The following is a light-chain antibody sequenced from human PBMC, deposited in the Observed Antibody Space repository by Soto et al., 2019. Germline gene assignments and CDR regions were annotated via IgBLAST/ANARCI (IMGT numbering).Light chain of an antibody. V-gene: IGKV3-20*01. J-gene: IGKJ3*01. CDR2: DAS. Sequence: EIVLTQSPGTLSLSPGERATLSCRASQSVSNTYLAWYQQKPGQAPRLLIYDASSRATGIPDRFSGSGSGTDFTLTISRLEPEDFAVYYCHQYGRSPGLFTFGPGTKVDIK. CDR3: HQYGRSPGLFT. CDR1: QSVSNTY.